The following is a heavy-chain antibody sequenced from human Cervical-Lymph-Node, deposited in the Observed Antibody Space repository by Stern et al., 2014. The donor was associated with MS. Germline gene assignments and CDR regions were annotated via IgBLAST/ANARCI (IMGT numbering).Heavy chain of an antibody. CDR2: ISFDGSKR. CDR1: GFTFSTYG. V-gene: IGHV3-30*04. J-gene: IGHJ4*02. D-gene: IGHD2-8*01. CDR3: ERAFVPAHY. Sequence: VQLVESGGGVVQPGRSLRLSCAASGFTFSTYGLHWVRQAPGKGLEWVSFISFDGSKRNYADSVKGRFNISRDNSKNTLYLQMNSLRAEDTAVYYCERAFVPAHYWGQGTLVTVSS.